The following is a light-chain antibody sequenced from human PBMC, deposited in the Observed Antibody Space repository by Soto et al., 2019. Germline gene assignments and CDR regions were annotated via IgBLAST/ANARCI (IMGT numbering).Light chain of an antibody. V-gene: IGKV3-20*01. CDR3: QQYGSSPYT. Sequence: EILLTQSPGTLSLSPGERATLSCRASQSVRNSYLAWYQQKPGQAPRLLIYGASGRATGIPDRFSGSGSGTDFTLTISRLQPEDFAVYYCQQYGSSPYTFGQGTKLEI. J-gene: IGKJ2*01. CDR1: QSVRNSY. CDR2: GAS.